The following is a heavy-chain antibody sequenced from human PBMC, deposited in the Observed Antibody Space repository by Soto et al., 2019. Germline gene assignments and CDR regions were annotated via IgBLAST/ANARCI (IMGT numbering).Heavy chain of an antibody. Sequence: SNTLSLTCAAYGGFSSGDYWGWIRQPSGMELEWTGEINHSGSTNYNPSLKSRVTISVDTSKNQFSLKLSSVTAADTAVYYCARWSLYYYGSGSYRPKRLRDLIDDAFDIWGQGTMVT. CDR3: ARWSLYYYGSGSYRPKRLRDLIDDAFDI. D-gene: IGHD3-10*01. CDR2: INHSGST. CDR1: GGFSSGDY. J-gene: IGHJ3*02. V-gene: IGHV4-34*01.